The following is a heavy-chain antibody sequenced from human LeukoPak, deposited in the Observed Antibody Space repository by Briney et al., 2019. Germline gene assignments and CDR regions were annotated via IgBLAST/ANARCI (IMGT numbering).Heavy chain of an antibody. CDR3: ATYYYDNTGLI. V-gene: IGHV3-7*01. D-gene: IGHD3-22*01. Sequence: GGSLRLSCAAAGFTFSSYAVSWVRQAPGEGLEWVANINQDGSEKYYVDSVKGRFTISRDNAKNSLYLQMNSLRAEDAAVYYCATYYYDNTGLIWGQGTLVTVSS. CDR2: INQDGSEK. J-gene: IGHJ4*02. CDR1: GFTFSSYA.